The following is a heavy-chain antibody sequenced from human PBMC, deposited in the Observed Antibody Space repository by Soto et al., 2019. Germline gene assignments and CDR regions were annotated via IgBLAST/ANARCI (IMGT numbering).Heavy chain of an antibody. CDR2: IYTSGST. CDR3: ARGGEYDILTGYFYYYYGMDV. J-gene: IGHJ6*02. Sequence: SETLSLTCTVSGGSISSYYWSWIRQPAGKGLEWIGRIYTSGSTNYNPSLKSRVTMSVDTSKNQFSLKLSSVTAADTAVYYCARGGEYDILTGYFYYYYGMDVWGQGATVTVSS. V-gene: IGHV4-4*07. CDR1: GGSISSYY. D-gene: IGHD3-9*01.